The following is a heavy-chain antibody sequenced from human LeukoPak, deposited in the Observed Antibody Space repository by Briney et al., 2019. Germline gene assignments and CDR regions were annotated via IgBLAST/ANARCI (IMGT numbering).Heavy chain of an antibody. J-gene: IGHJ4*02. D-gene: IGHD6-19*01. V-gene: IGHV1-2*02. CDR1: GYSFTDYY. CDR2: INPDSGGT. Sequence: ASVKVSCKASGYSFTDYYMHWVRQAPGQGLEWMGWINPDSGGTYYAQRFQGRVTMTRDTSISTAYMELSSLRSDDTAVYYCACWRGYSSGWSGPFDYWGQGTLVTVSS. CDR3: ACWRGYSSGWSGPFDY.